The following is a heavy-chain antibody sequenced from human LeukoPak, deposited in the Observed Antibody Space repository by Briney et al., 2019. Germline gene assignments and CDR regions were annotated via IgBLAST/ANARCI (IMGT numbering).Heavy chain of an antibody. CDR3: ARNFGWLADY. Sequence: GGSLRLSCAASGFTFSSYWMSWVRQAPGKGLEWVANINGDGSDKKYVESVKGRFTISRDNAKSSLYMQMDSLRPENTPVYYCARNFGWLADYWGQGTLVSVSS. CDR1: GFTFSSYW. J-gene: IGHJ4*02. CDR2: INGDGSDK. D-gene: IGHD6-19*01. V-gene: IGHV3-7*04.